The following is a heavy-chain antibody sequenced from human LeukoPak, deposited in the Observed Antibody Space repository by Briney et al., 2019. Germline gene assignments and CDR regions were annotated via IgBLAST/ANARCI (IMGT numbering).Heavy chain of an antibody. D-gene: IGHD6-19*01. CDR2: MNPNSGNT. Sequence: GASVKVSCKASGYTFTSYDINWVRQATGQGLEWMGWMNPNSGNTGYAQKFQGRVTMTRNTSVSTAYMELSSLRSEDTAVYYCARGYSSGWYGWFDPWGQGTLVTVSS. CDR3: ARGYSSGWYGWFDP. CDR1: GYTFTSYD. J-gene: IGHJ5*02. V-gene: IGHV1-8*01.